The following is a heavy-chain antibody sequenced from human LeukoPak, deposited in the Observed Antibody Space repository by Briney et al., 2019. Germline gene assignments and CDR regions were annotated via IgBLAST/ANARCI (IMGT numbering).Heavy chain of an antibody. CDR3: ARDLLNEGNHLDY. D-gene: IGHD4-23*01. CDR2: IYYSGST. J-gene: IGHJ4*02. V-gene: IGHV4-30-4*01. Sequence: SETLSLTCTVSGGSISSGDYYWSWIRQPPGKGLEWVGYIYYSGSTYYNPSLKSRVTISVDTSKNQFSLKLSSVTAADTAVYHCARDLLNEGNHLDYWGQGTLVTVSS. CDR1: GGSISSGDYY.